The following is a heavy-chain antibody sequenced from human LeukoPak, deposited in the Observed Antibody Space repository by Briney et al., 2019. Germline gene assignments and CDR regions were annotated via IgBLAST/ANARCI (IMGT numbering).Heavy chain of an antibody. CDR3: ARGGYDFWSGYFYYFDY. V-gene: IGHV4-61*01. J-gene: IGHJ4*02. CDR2: IYYSGST. D-gene: IGHD3-3*01. Sequence: SSETLSLTCTVSGYSISSSYYWDWIRQPPGKGLEWIGYIYYSGSTNYNPSLKSRVTISVDTSKNQFSLKLSSVTAADTAVYYCARGGYDFWSGYFYYFDYWGQGTLVTVSS. CDR1: GYSISSSYY.